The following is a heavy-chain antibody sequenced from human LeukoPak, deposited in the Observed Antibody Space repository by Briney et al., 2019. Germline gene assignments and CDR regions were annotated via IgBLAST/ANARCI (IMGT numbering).Heavy chain of an antibody. CDR3: AKFGGGWYFLGSAHFDY. Sequence: GASVKVSCKASGYTFTSYYMHWVRQAPGQGLEWMGIINPSGGSTSYAQKFQGRVTMTRDTSTSTVYMELSSLRAEDTAVYYCAKFGGGWYFLGSAHFDYWGQGTLVTVSS. V-gene: IGHV1-46*01. CDR1: GYTFTSYY. J-gene: IGHJ4*02. CDR2: INPSGGST. D-gene: IGHD2-15*01.